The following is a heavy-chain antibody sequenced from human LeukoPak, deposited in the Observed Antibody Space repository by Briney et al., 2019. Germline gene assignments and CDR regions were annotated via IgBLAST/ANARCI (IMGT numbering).Heavy chain of an antibody. Sequence: ASVKVSCKASGGTFSSYAISWVRQAPGQGLEWMGGIIPIFGTANYAQKFQGRVTITTDESTSTAYMELSSLRSEDTAVYYCASRGYCSSTSCYTFDYWGQGTLVTVSS. J-gene: IGHJ4*02. CDR1: GGTFSSYA. V-gene: IGHV1-69*05. CDR3: ASRGYCSSTSCYTFDY. D-gene: IGHD2-2*02. CDR2: IIPIFGTA.